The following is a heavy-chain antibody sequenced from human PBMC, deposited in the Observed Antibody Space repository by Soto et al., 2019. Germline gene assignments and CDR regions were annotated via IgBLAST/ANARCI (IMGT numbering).Heavy chain of an antibody. CDR3: ARETMITFGGVIPIGRYFDY. D-gene: IGHD3-16*02. CDR1: GGSISSGDYY. J-gene: IGHJ4*02. Sequence: PSETLSLTCTVSGGSISSGDYYWSWIRQPPGKGLEWIGYIYYSGSTYYNPSLKSRVTISVDTSKNQFSLKLSSVTAADTAVYYCARETMITFGGVIPIGRYFDYWGQGTLVTVSS. V-gene: IGHV4-30-4*01. CDR2: IYYSGST.